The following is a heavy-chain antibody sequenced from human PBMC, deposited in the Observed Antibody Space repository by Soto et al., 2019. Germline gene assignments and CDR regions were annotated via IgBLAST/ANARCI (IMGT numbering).Heavy chain of an antibody. CDR2: IYYSGST. CDR1: GGSISSYY. CDR3: ASLDYYDSSGYYPGYFDY. J-gene: IGHJ4*02. D-gene: IGHD3-22*01. Sequence: SETLSLTCTVSGGSISSYYWSWIRQPPGKGLEWIGYIYYSGSTNYNPSLESRVTISVDTSKNQFSLKLSSVTAADTAVYYCASLDYYDSSGYYPGYFDYWGQGTLVTVSS. V-gene: IGHV4-59*01.